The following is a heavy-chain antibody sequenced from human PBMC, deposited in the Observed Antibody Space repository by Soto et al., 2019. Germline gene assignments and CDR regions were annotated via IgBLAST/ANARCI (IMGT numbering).Heavy chain of an antibody. D-gene: IGHD2-21*02. Sequence: EVQLLESGGGLVQPGGSLRLSCAASGFTFSSYAMSWVRQAPGKGLEWVSAISGSGGSTYYADSVKGRFTISRDNSKNTLYLQMNSLRAEDTAVYYCAKDRAYCGGDCYDWYFDLWGRGTLVTVSS. CDR1: GFTFSSYA. CDR3: AKDRAYCGGDCYDWYFDL. CDR2: ISGSGGST. J-gene: IGHJ2*01. V-gene: IGHV3-23*01.